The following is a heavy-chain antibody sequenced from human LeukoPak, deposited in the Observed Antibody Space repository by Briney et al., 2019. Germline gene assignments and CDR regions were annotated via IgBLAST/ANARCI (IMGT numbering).Heavy chain of an antibody. Sequence: GGSLRLSCAASGFTFSSYWMHWVRHAPGKGLVWVSRSTDGTTTSYADSVKGRFTISRDNAKNSLYLQVNSLAADDTAVYYCARGRARATPSFDYWGQGTLVTVSS. CDR1: GFTFSSYW. CDR3: ARGRARATPSFDY. CDR2: STDGTTT. J-gene: IGHJ4*02. V-gene: IGHV3-74*01.